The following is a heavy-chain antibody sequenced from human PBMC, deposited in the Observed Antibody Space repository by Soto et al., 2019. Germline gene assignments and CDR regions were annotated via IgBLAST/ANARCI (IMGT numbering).Heavy chain of an antibody. J-gene: IGHJ5*02. V-gene: IGHV1-8*02. D-gene: IGHD5-18*01. Sequence: ASVKVSCKASGYTFTNNDVSWVRQATGQGLEWMGWMNPGSGDTGYAQKFQGRVTMTRDISIATAYMELNSLTSEDTAIYYCARMESFGSLNWFDPWGQGTMVTVYS. CDR1: GYTFTNND. CDR2: MNPGSGDT. CDR3: ARMESFGSLNWFDP.